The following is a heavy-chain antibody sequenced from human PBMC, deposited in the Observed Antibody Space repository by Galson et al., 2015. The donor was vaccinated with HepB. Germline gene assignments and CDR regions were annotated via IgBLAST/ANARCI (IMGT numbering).Heavy chain of an antibody. Sequence: SVKVSCKASGYTFTNYAINWVRQATGQGLEWVGWMKPNSGNTGYAQRFQGRVTMTRDTSTGTAYMELSSLRSEDTAVYYCARDYGGNSGWFDPWGQGILVTVSS. CDR2: MKPNSGNT. J-gene: IGHJ5*02. D-gene: IGHD4-23*01. CDR3: ARDYGGNSGWFDP. CDR1: GYTFTNYA. V-gene: IGHV1-8*01.